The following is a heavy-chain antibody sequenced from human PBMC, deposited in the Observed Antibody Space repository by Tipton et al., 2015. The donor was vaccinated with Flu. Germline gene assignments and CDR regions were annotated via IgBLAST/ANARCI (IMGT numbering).Heavy chain of an antibody. CDR2: INPNSGGT. CDR3: ARVYYYDSSGYYRPTYFDY. D-gene: IGHD3-22*01. Sequence: QLVQSGPEVKKPRASVTVSCKASGYTFTGYYMHWVRQAPGQVLEWMGWINPNSGGTNYAQKFQGRVTMTRDTSISTAYMELSRLRSDDTAVYYCARVYYYDSSGYYRPTYFDYWGQGTLVTVSS. CDR1: GYTFTGYY. V-gene: IGHV1-2*02. J-gene: IGHJ4*02.